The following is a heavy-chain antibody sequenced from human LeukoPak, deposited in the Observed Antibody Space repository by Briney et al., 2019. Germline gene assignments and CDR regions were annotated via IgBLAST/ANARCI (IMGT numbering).Heavy chain of an antibody. D-gene: IGHD5-24*01. V-gene: IGHV3-7*01. CDR1: GFTFSSYW. J-gene: IGHJ4*02. Sequence: GGSLRLSCAASGFTFSSYWMSWVRQAPGKGLEWVANIKQDGSEKYYVDSVKGRFTISRDNAKNSLYLQMNSLRAEDTAVYYCARDLGDGYNPFDYWGQGTLVTVSS. CDR3: ARDLGDGYNPFDY. CDR2: IKQDGSEK.